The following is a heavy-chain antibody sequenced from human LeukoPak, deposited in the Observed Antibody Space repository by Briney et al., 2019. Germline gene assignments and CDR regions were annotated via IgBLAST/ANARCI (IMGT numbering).Heavy chain of an antibody. J-gene: IGHJ4*02. D-gene: IGHD2-2*01. Sequence: PSETLSLTCTVSGGSISSYYWSWIRQPPGKGLEWIGYIYYSGSTNYNPSLKSRVTMSVDTSKNQFSLKLCSVTAADTAVYYCAREEPAAAWAFDYWGQGTLVTVSS. CDR1: GGSISSYY. V-gene: IGHV4-59*12. CDR2: IYYSGST. CDR3: AREEPAAAWAFDY.